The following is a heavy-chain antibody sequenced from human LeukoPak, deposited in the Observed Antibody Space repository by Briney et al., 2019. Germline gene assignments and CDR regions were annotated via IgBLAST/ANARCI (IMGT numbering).Heavy chain of an antibody. Sequence: GGSLRLSCAASGFTFSNYGMHWVRQAPGKGLEWVAVTWFDGTNKYYADSVRGRFTISRDNSKNTLYLQMSSLRAEDTAVYYCARDRGVAAHLDYWGQGTLVTVSS. D-gene: IGHD5-12*01. V-gene: IGHV3-33*01. CDR2: TWFDGTNK. CDR1: GFTFSNYG. J-gene: IGHJ4*02. CDR3: ARDRGVAAHLDY.